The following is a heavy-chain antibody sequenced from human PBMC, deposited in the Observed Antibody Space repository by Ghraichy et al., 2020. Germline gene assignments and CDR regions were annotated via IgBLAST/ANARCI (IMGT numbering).Heavy chain of an antibody. D-gene: IGHD6-19*01. Sequence: GESLNISCAASGFTFSNAWMSWVHQAPGKGLEWGGRIKSKTDGGTTDYAAPVKGRFTISRDDSKNTLYLQMNSLKTEDTAVYYCTTDLRQWLLVQDYWGQGTLVTVSS. CDR1: GFTFSNAW. J-gene: IGHJ4*02. CDR2: IKSKTDGGTT. V-gene: IGHV3-15*01. CDR3: TTDLRQWLLVQDY.